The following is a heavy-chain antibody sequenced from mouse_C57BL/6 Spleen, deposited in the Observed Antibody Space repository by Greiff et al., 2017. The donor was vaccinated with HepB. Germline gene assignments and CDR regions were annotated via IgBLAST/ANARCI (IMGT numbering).Heavy chain of an antibody. CDR1: GYTFTTYP. CDR2: FHPYNDDT. J-gene: IGHJ1*03. Sequence: VQLVESGAELVKPGASVKMSCKASGYTFTTYPIEWMKQNHGKSLEWIGNFHPYNDDTKYNEKFKGKATLTVEKSSSTVYLELSRLTSDDSAVYYCARRVYSNYEGYFDVWGTGTTVTVSS. V-gene: IGHV1-47*01. D-gene: IGHD2-5*01. CDR3: ARRVYSNYEGYFDV.